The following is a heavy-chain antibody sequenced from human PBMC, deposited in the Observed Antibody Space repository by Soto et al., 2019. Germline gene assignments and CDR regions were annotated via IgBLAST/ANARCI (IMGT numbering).Heavy chain of an antibody. Sequence: SETLSLTCAVYGGSFSGYYWSWIRQPPGKGLEWIGEINHSGSTNYNPSLKSRVTISVDTSKNQFSLKLSSVTAADTAVYYCARGSIAARSQRFDYWGQGTLVTVSS. V-gene: IGHV4-34*01. CDR3: ARGSIAARSQRFDY. CDR2: INHSGST. CDR1: GGSFSGYY. D-gene: IGHD6-6*01. J-gene: IGHJ4*02.